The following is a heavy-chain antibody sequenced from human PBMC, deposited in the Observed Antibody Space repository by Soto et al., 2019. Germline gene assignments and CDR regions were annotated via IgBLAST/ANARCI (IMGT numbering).Heavy chain of an antibody. CDR1: GGSISSGPYS. CDR2: FHYSEST. CDR3: ATRGVTSGGVIDD. Sequence: PSETLSLTCTVSGGSISSGPYSWGWILQPPGEGLEWIGTFHYSESTYYNPSLESRVTISVDTSKNQFSLKVSSVTAADTAVYYWATRGVTSGGVIDDGGKGSLVTVSS. J-gene: IGHJ4*02. D-gene: IGHD3-16*01. V-gene: IGHV4-39*07.